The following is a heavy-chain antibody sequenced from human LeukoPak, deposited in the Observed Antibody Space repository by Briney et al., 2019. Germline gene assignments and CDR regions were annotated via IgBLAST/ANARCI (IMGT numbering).Heavy chain of an antibody. CDR3: ARVDVRRFSVGY. J-gene: IGHJ4*02. CDR2: IYYSGST. Sequence: SETLSLTCTVSGGSISSSSYYWGWIRQPPGKGLGWIGSIYYSGSTYYNPSLKSRVTISVDTSKNQFSLKLSSVTAADTAVYYCARVDVRRFSVGYWGQGTLVTVSS. D-gene: IGHD3-10*02. V-gene: IGHV4-39*07. CDR1: GGSISSSSYY.